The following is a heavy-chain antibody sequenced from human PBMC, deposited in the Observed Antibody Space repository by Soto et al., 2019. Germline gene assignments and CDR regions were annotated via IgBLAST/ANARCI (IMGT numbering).Heavy chain of an antibody. J-gene: IGHJ3*02. CDR1: GCSISSYY. D-gene: IGHD4-17*01. Sequence: QVQLQEPGPGLVKPSETLSLTCTVSGCSISSYYWSWIRQPPGKGLEWIGYIYYSRSTNYNPSLKSRVTISVDTAKNQFSLKLSSVTAADTAVYYCARERSADAFDIWGQGTMVTVSS. CDR2: IYYSRST. CDR3: ARERSADAFDI. V-gene: IGHV4-59*01.